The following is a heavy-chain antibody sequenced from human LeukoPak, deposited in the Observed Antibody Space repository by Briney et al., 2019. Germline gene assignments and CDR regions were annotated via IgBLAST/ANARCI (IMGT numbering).Heavy chain of an antibody. V-gene: IGHV3-48*02. CDR3: AGKRSYYYDSSGTFDY. CDR1: GFTFSSYS. CDR2: ISSSSSTI. J-gene: IGHJ4*02. Sequence: GGSLRLSCAASGFTFSSYSMNWVRQAPGKGLEWVSYISSSSSTIYHADSVKGRFTISRDNAKNSLYLQMNSLRDEDTAVYYCAGKRSYYYDSSGTFDYWGQGTLVTVSS. D-gene: IGHD3-22*01.